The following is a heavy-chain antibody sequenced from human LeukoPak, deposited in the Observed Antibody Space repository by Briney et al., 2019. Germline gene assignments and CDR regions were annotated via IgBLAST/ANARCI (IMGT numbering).Heavy chain of an antibody. Sequence: PSQTLSLTCTVSGGSISSGDYYWSWIRQPPGTGLEWIGYIYYSGSTNYNPSLKSRVTISVDTSKNQFSLKLSSVTAADTAVYYCARGYSGYDYAFDIWGQGTMVTVSS. CDR1: GGSISSGDYY. V-gene: IGHV4-30-4*01. J-gene: IGHJ3*02. CDR2: IYYSGST. D-gene: IGHD5-12*01. CDR3: ARGYSGYDYAFDI.